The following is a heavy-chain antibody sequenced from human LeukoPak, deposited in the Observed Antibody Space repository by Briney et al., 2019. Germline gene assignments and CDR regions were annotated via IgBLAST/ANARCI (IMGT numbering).Heavy chain of an antibody. CDR2: IWYDGSNK. CDR3: ARDGRYGSGSYYNVHAFDI. CDR1: GFTFSSYG. D-gene: IGHD3-10*01. V-gene: IGHV3-33*01. J-gene: IGHJ3*02. Sequence: GGSLRLSCAASGFTFSSYGMHWVRQAPGKGLEWVAVIWYDGSNKYYADSVKGRFTISRDNSKNTLYLQMNSLRAEDTAVYYCARDGRYGSGSYYNVHAFDIWGQGTMVTVSS.